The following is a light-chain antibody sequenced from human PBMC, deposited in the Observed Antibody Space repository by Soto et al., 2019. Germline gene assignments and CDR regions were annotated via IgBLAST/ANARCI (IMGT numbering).Light chain of an antibody. J-gene: IGKJ1*01. Sequence: EIVLTQSPGTLSLSPGDTATLSCRANATVFSSRSAWYQQIPGQPPKLLIYGASSRATGIPARISGSGSGTDFTLTISGLEPGDIAVYYCQQYGTSDPTFGQGTNVEI. V-gene: IGKV3-20*01. CDR2: GAS. CDR3: QQYGTSDPT. CDR1: ATVFSSR.